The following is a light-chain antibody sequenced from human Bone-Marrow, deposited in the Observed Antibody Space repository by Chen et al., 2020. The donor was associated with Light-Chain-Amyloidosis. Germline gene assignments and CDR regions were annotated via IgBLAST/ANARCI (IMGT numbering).Light chain of an antibody. CDR2: DVS. Sequence: QSALTQPASVSGSPGQSITISCTGTSSDVGSYNLVSWYQQHPGKAPKLMIYDVSKRPSGVPDRFSGSKSGNTASLTISGLQAEDEADYSCCSYAGSNYVFGTGTKVTVL. CDR1: SSDVGSYNL. V-gene: IGLV2-23*02. J-gene: IGLJ1*01. CDR3: CSYAGSNYV.